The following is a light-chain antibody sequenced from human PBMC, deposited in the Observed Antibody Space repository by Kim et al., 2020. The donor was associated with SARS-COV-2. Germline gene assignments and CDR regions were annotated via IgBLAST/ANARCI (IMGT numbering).Light chain of an antibody. Sequence: SPGGKATLSCRASQRISSDLAWYHQKPGQPPRLLMYGASIMATGVSARFSGSQVGTEFTLTISSLQSEDFGVYYCHQYADWPPITFGQGTRLEIK. J-gene: IGKJ5*01. CDR2: GAS. CDR1: QRISSD. V-gene: IGKV3-15*01. CDR3: HQYADWPPIT.